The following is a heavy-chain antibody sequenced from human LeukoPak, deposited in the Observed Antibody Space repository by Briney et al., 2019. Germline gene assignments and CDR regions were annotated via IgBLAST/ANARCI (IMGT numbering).Heavy chain of an antibody. V-gene: IGHV3-30*04. CDR2: ISYDGSNK. CDR3: ARVASPIDYGDLDAFDI. CDR1: GFTFGTSV. Sequence: PGGSLRLSCAASGFTFGTSVMHWVRQAPGKGLEWVAVISYDGSNKYYADSVKGRFTISRDNSKNTLYLQMNSLRAEDTAVYYCARVASPIDYGDLDAFDIWGQGTMVTVSS. D-gene: IGHD4-17*01. J-gene: IGHJ3*02.